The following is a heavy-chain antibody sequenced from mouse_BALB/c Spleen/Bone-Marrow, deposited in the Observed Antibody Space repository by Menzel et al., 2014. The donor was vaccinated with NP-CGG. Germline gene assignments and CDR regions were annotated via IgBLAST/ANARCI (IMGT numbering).Heavy chain of an antibody. J-gene: IGHJ2*01. D-gene: IGHD1-1*01. CDR1: GYTFTDYA. Sequence: VQLQQSGPELVRPGVSVKISCKGSGYTFTDYAMHWVKQSHAKSLEWFGVISTYSGNTNYNQKFKGKATMTVDKSSSTAYMELARLTSEDSAIYYCARSDYGSRGGYFDYWGQGTTLTVSS. CDR3: ARSDYGSRGGYFDY. CDR2: ISTYSGNT. V-gene: IGHV1-67*01.